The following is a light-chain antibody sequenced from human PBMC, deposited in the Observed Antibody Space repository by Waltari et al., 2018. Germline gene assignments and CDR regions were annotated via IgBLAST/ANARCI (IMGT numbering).Light chain of an antibody. J-gene: IGKJ4*01. CDR2: DAS. CDR3: QQRSNWPLT. V-gene: IGKV3-11*01. Sequence: EIVFTQSPATLSLSPGERATLSCRASQSVSSYLAWYQQKPGQAPRLLIYDASNRATGIPARFSGSGSGKDFTLTISSLEPEDFAVYYCQQRSNWPLTFGGGTKVEIK. CDR1: QSVSSY.